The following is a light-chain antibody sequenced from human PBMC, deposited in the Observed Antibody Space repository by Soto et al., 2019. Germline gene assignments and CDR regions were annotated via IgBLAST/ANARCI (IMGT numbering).Light chain of an antibody. CDR1: QSISTY. CDR3: QQNHTSPPS. CDR2: GAS. V-gene: IGKV1-39*01. J-gene: IGKJ4*01. Sequence: DIQMTQSPPSLSASVGDRVTITCRASQSISTYLNWYQQKPGKAPTLLIFGASNLESGVSPRFGGSVSGTEFTLTISSLQPDDFATYFCQQNHTSPPSFGGGTKVGIK.